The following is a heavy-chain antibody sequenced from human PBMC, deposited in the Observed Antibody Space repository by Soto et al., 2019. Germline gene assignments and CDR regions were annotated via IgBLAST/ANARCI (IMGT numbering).Heavy chain of an antibody. Sequence: SETLSLTCTVAGGSISSYYWSWIRQPPGKGLEWIGYIYYSGSTNYNPSLKSRVTISVDTSKNQFSLKLSSVTAADTAVYYCARSKKDRAFDIWGQGTMVTVSS. CDR1: GGSISSYY. CDR3: ARSKKDRAFDI. D-gene: IGHD2-15*01. J-gene: IGHJ3*02. V-gene: IGHV4-59*01. CDR2: IYYSGST.